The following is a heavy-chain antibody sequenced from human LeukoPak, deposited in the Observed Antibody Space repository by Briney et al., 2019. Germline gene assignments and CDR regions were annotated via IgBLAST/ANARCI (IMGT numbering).Heavy chain of an antibody. CDR2: IRHDGHT. D-gene: IGHD5-12*01. V-gene: IGHV4-38-2*01. Sequence: SETLSLTCAVYGGSFSGYYWGWIRQPPGKGLEWIASIRHDGHTYYNPSLKSQVSISVDMSRNQFSLKLNSLTAADTAVYYCGRQGATKGEWVFDVWGQGKMVTVFS. J-gene: IGHJ3*01. CDR3: GRQGATKGEWVFDV. CDR1: GGSFSGYY.